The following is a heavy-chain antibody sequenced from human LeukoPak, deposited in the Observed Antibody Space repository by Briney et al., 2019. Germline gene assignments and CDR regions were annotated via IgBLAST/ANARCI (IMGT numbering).Heavy chain of an antibody. CDR3: ARVTPEGKSIAVAGTGDY. Sequence: GGSLRLSCAASGFTVSSNYMSWVRQAPGKGLEWVSVIYSGGSTYYADSVKGRFTISRDNSKNTLYLQMNSLRAEDTAVYYCARVTPEGKSIAVAGTGDYWGQGTLVTVPS. J-gene: IGHJ4*02. D-gene: IGHD6-19*01. CDR1: GFTVSSNY. CDR2: IYSGGST. V-gene: IGHV3-53*01.